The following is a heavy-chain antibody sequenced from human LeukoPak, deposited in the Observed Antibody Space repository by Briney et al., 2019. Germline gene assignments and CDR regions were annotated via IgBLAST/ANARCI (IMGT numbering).Heavy chain of an antibody. J-gene: IGHJ4*02. CDR1: GGSFSGYY. CDR2: INHSGST. V-gene: IGHV4-34*01. D-gene: IGHD5-12*01. CDR3: ARGDNSGYVY. Sequence: SETLSLTCAVHGGSFSGYYWSWIRQPPENGLEWIGEINHSGSTNYNPSLKSRVTISVDTSKNQFSLKLISVTAADTAVYYCARGDNSGYVYWGQGTLVTVSS.